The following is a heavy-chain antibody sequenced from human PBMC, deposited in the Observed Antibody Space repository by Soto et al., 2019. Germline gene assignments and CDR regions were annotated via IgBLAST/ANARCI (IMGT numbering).Heavy chain of an antibody. Sequence: GGSLRLSCAASGFTFSSYAMSWVRQAPGKGLEWVSAISGSGGSTYYADSVKGRFTISRDNSKNTLYLQMNSLRAEDTAVYYCAREPPPFYSNLKTNYYVEVWGKGTTVTVSS. CDR3: AREPPPFYSNLKTNYYVEV. V-gene: IGHV3-23*01. J-gene: IGHJ6*03. CDR2: ISGSGGST. CDR1: GFTFSSYA. D-gene: IGHD4-4*01.